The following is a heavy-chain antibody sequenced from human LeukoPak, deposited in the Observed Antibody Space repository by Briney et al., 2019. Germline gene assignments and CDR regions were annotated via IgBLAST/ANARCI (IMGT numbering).Heavy chain of an antibody. CDR1: GFTFSSFE. D-gene: IGHD1-26*01. V-gene: IGHV3-48*03. CDR2: ISDSGSTI. Sequence: GGSLTLSCPASGFTFSSFEMAWVRQAPGKGLEWVSYISDSGSTIKYADSVKGRFTISRDNAKNSVYLQMISLGAEDAATYYCAGGPQYSGSYAYWGQGTLVTVSS. J-gene: IGHJ4*02. CDR3: AGGPQYSGSYAY.